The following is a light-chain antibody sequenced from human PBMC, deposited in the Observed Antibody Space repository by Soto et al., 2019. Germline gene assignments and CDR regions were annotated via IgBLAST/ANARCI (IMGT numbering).Light chain of an antibody. CDR1: SSDVGGYNY. CDR3: CSYSTSNTHNYV. J-gene: IGLJ1*01. CDR2: GVS. Sequence: QSALTQPASVSGSPGQSITISCTGTSSDVGGYNYVSWYQQHPGKAPKLIIYGVSNRPSGISNRFSASKSGDTASLTISGLQAGDEADYYCCSYSTSNTHNYVFGTGTKVTVL. V-gene: IGLV2-14*01.